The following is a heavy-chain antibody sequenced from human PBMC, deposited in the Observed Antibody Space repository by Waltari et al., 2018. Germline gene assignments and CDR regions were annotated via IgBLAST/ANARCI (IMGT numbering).Heavy chain of an antibody. V-gene: IGHV1-2*02. D-gene: IGHD4-17*01. CDR1: GYTFTGYD. J-gene: IGHJ5*02. CDR3: ARRNDVARHGDHHWFDP. CDR2: INPNSGGT. Sequence: QVQLVQSGAEVWKPGASVKVSCKASGYTFTGYDMHWVRQAPGQGLEWMGWINPNSGGTNYAQKFQGRVTMTSDTSISTAYMDLSRLRSDDTAVYYCARRNDVARHGDHHWFDPWGQGTLVTVSS.